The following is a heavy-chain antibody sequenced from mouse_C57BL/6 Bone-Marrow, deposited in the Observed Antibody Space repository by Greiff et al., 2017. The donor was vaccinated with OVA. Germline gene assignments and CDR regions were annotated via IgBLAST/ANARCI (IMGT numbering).Heavy chain of an antibody. CDR2: IYPRSGNT. J-gene: IGHJ2*01. D-gene: IGHD3-3*01. Sequence: QVQLQQSGAELARPGASVKLSCKASGYTFTSYGISWVKQRTGQGLEWIGEIYPRSGNTYYNEKFKGKATLTADKSSSTAYMELRSLTSEDSAVYFCARREGTLYYFDYWGQGTTLTVSS. CDR1: GYTFTSYG. V-gene: IGHV1-81*01. CDR3: ARREGTLYYFDY.